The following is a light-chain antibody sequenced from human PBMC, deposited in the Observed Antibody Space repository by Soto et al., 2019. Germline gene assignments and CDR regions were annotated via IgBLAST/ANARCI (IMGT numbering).Light chain of an antibody. V-gene: IGKV3-11*01. CDR3: QQRNEQLT. CDR1: QSVSSY. Sequence: EIVLTQSPATLSLSPGERATLSCRASQSVSSYLAWYQQKPGQAPRLLIYDASNRATGIPARFSGSGSGTDFTLTISSLEPEDFAVYYCQQRNEQLTFGGGTKVEIK. CDR2: DAS. J-gene: IGKJ4*01.